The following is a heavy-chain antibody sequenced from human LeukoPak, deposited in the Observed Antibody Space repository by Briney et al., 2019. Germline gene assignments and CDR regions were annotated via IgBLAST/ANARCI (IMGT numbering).Heavy chain of an antibody. J-gene: IGHJ6*02. CDR1: GYTFTSYG. V-gene: IGHV1-18*01. Sequence: ASVKVSCKASGYTFTSYGISWVRQAPGQGLEWIGWISAYNGNTNYAQKLQGRVTMTTDTSTSTAYMELRSLRSDDTAVYYCARDLEVVVAATPEGYYYGMDVWGLGTTVTVSS. CDR3: ARDLEVVVAATPEGYYYGMDV. D-gene: IGHD2-15*01. CDR2: ISAYNGNT.